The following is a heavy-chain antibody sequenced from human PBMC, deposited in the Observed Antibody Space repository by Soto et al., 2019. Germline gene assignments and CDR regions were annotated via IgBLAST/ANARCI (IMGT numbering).Heavy chain of an antibody. CDR2: ISSSSSTI. D-gene: IGHD4-17*01. CDR1: GFTFSSYS. CDR3: ARDSTTVITYYYYYMDV. J-gene: IGHJ6*03. V-gene: IGHV3-48*01. Sequence: GGSLRLSCAASGFTFSSYSMNWVRQAPGKGLEWVSYISSSSSTIYYADSVKGRFTISRDNAKNSLYLQMNSLRAEDTAVYYCARDSTTVITYYYYYMDVWGKGTTVTVSS.